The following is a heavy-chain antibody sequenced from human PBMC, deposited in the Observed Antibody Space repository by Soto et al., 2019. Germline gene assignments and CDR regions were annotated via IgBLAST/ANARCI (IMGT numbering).Heavy chain of an antibody. Sequence: GGSLRLSCAASGFTFSSYGLHCVRQAPGKGLEWVAGIWYDGSNKYYADSVKGRFTISRDNSKNTLYLQMNSLRAEDTAVYYCARDLYQRGAAAGLYYYSMDVWGQGTRITVSS. V-gene: IGHV3-33*01. D-gene: IGHD6-13*01. CDR3: ARDLYQRGAAAGLYYYSMDV. CDR1: GFTFSSYG. CDR2: IWYDGSNK. J-gene: IGHJ6*02.